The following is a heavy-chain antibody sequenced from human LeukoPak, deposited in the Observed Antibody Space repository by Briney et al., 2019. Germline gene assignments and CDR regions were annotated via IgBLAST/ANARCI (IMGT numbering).Heavy chain of an antibody. J-gene: IGHJ6*03. CDR3: TTVAVEYSYGYRYYYYYMDV. D-gene: IGHD5-18*01. CDR2: IKSKTDGGTT. V-gene: IGHV3-15*01. CDR1: GFTFSDYY. Sequence: PGGSLRLSCAASGFTFSDYYMSWIRQAPGKGLEWVGRIKSKTDGGTTDYAAPVKGRFTISRDDSKNTLYLQMNSLKTEDTAVYYCTTVAVEYSYGYRYYYYYMDVWGKGTTVTVSS.